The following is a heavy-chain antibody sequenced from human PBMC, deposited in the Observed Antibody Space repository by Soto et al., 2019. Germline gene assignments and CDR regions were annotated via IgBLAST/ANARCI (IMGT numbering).Heavy chain of an antibody. CDR3: ERDYVVVVVSATNSFDM. D-gene: IGHD2-15*01. J-gene: IGHJ3*02. V-gene: IGHV1-18*01. Sequence: AXLGCXSEYNGNTNYAQKFQGRVTIKRDTSTNTAYLELRSLRYEDTDVYYCERDYVVVVVSATNSFDMWVQGPMVTVSS. CDR2: XSEYNGNT.